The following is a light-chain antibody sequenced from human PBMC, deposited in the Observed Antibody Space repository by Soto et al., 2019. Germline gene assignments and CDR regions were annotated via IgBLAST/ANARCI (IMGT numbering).Light chain of an antibody. CDR2: GAS. Sequence: EIVMTQSPATLSVSPGERATLSCRASQSVSSNLAWYQQKPGQAPRLLIYGASTRATGIPARFSGSGYGTEFTLTISSLQSEDFAFYYCQQYDNWRYTFGQGTKLEIK. CDR3: QQYDNWRYT. V-gene: IGKV3-15*01. J-gene: IGKJ2*01. CDR1: QSVSSN.